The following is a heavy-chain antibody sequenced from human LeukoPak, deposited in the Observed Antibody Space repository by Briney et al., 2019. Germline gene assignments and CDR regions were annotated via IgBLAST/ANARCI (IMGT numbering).Heavy chain of an antibody. Sequence: SVTVSCKASGGTLSSYAISSVRQPPAQGLAWMGGIIPTFGTANYAQKFQGRVTITADESTSTAYMELSSLRSEDTAVYYCATKVVDTAMGSGNYYYGMDVWGQGTTVTVSS. J-gene: IGHJ6*02. CDR3: ATKVVDTAMGSGNYYYGMDV. CDR1: GGTLSSYA. D-gene: IGHD5-18*01. CDR2: IIPTFGTA. V-gene: IGHV1-69*13.